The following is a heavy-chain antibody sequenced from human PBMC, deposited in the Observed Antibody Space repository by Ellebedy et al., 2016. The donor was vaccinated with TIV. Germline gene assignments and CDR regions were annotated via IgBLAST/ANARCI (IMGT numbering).Heavy chain of an antibody. V-gene: IGHV4-39*07. Sequence: MPSETLSLTCTVSDGSIISSSYFWAWVRQPPGKGLEWIGSVYYSGSTHSNPSLKSRLTISVDTSKNQFSLKLRSVTAADTAVYYGAREEVAGEYLDPWGQGTLVTVSS. J-gene: IGHJ5*02. D-gene: IGHD2/OR15-2a*01. CDR1: DGSIISSSYF. CDR3: AREEVAGEYLDP. CDR2: VYYSGST.